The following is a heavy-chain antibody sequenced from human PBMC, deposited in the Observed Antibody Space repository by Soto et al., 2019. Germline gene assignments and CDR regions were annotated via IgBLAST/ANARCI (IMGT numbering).Heavy chain of an antibody. J-gene: IGHJ6*02. D-gene: IGHD4-17*01. CDR1: GCSISSYY. CDR2: IYYSGST. CDR3: ARAYGDYGRGYYYYGMDV. V-gene: IGHV4-59*01. Sequence: SETLSLTCTVSGCSISSYYWSWIRQPPGKGLEWIGYIYYSGSTNYNPSLKSRVTISVDTSKNQFSLKLSSVTAADTAVYYCARAYGDYGRGYYYYGMDVWGQGTTVTVSS.